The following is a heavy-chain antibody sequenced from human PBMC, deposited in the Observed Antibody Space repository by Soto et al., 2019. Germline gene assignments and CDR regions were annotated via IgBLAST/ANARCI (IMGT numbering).Heavy chain of an antibody. V-gene: IGHV1-18*04. Sequence: ASVKVSCKASGYTFTSYGISWVRQAPGQGLEWMGWISAYNGNTNYAQKLQGRVTMTTDTSTSTAYMELRSLRSDDTAVYYCARGQASITGTTFWSYYYGMDVWGQGTTVTVSS. CDR1: GYTFTSYG. D-gene: IGHD1-7*01. J-gene: IGHJ6*02. CDR3: ARGQASITGTTFWSYYYGMDV. CDR2: ISAYNGNT.